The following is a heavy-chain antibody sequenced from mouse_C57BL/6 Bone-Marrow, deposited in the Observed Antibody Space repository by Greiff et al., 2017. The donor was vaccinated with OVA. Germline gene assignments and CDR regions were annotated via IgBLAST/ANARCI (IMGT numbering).Heavy chain of an antibody. V-gene: IGHV2-5*01. CDR2: IWRGGST. Sequence: VQLQQSGPGLVQPSQSLSITCTVSGFSLTSYGVHWVRQSPGKGLEWLGVIWRGGSTDYNAAFMSRLSITKDNSKSQVFFKMNSLQADDTAIYYCAKRANWDSYAMDYWGQGTSVTVSS. J-gene: IGHJ4*01. D-gene: IGHD4-1*01. CDR1: GFSLTSYG. CDR3: AKRANWDSYAMDY.